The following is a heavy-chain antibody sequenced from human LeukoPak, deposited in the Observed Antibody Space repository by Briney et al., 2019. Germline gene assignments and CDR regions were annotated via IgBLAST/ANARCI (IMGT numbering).Heavy chain of an antibody. D-gene: IGHD3-3*01. CDR2: FYYSGST. J-gene: IGHJ4*02. CDR1: GGSISSSSYY. V-gene: IGHV4-39*01. CDR3: ARLERFGAVTMGGY. Sequence: SETLSLTCTVSGGSISSSSYYWGWIRQPPGKGLEWIGSFYYSGSTYYNPSLKSRVTISVDTSKNQFSLKLSSETAADTAVYYCARLERFGAVTMGGYWGQGTLVTVSS.